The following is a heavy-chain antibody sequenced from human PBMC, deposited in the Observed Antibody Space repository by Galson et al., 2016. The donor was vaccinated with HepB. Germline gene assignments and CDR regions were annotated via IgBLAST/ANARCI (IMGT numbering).Heavy chain of an antibody. Sequence: ETLSLTCTVSGGSISSYYWSLIRQSPRKGLEWIGYIYYTGTTNYNPSLNSRVTISVDKSNYEFSLKLIAVTAADPAVYYRARDMGRHGGFDYWGQGTVVTVSA. CDR2: IYYTGTT. CDR3: ARDMGRHGGFDY. J-gene: IGHJ4*02. CDR1: GGSISSYY. V-gene: IGHV4-59*01. D-gene: IGHD5-24*01.